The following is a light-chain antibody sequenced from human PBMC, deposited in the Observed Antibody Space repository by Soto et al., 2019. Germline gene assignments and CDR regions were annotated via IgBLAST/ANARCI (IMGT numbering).Light chain of an antibody. CDR3: QQRSSWPRT. Sequence: IVLTQSPATLSLSPGERATLSCRASQSVSSFLAWYQQKPGQAPRLLIYDASNRATGIPARFSGSGSGTDFTPTISSLEPEDFALYYCQQRSSWPRTFGQGSKVDIK. V-gene: IGKV3-11*01. CDR2: DAS. J-gene: IGKJ1*01. CDR1: QSVSSF.